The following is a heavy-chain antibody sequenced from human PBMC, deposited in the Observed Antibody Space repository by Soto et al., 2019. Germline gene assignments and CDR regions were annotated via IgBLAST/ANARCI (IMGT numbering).Heavy chain of an antibody. J-gene: IGHJ6*02. CDR2: IYYSGST. Sequence: SETLSLTCTVSGGSISSYYWSWIRQPPGKGLEWIGYIYYSGSTNYNPSLKSRVTISVDTSKNQSSLKLSFVTAADTAVYYCARDAKVGATSGGYYYYGMDVWGQGTTVTVSS. CDR1: GGSISSYY. V-gene: IGHV4-59*01. CDR3: ARDAKVGATSGGYYYYGMDV. D-gene: IGHD1-26*01.